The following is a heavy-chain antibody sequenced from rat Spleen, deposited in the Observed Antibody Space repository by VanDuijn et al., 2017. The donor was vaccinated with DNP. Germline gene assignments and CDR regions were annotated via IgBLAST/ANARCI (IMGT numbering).Heavy chain of an antibody. CDR3: ARWGDYFDY. Sequence: EVQLQESGPGLVKPSQSLSLTCSVTGYSITSNYWGWIRQFPGNKMEYIGHISYSGRATYNPSLKSRISITRDTSKNQFFLQLNSVTTEDTATYYCARWGDYFDYWGQGVMVTVSS. V-gene: IGHV3-1*01. CDR1: GYSITSNY. CDR2: ISYSGRA. J-gene: IGHJ2*01.